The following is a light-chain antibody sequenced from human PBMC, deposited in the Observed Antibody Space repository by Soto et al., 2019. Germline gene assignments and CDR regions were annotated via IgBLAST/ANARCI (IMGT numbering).Light chain of an antibody. CDR2: ATT. V-gene: IGLV2-23*01. CDR3: CSHVNDCTHWI. Sequence: QSVLTQPASVSGSPGQSITISCTGGSGDIGGHNLVSWYQQYLGKAPKVIIYATTKRPSGVSDRFSGSKSGSVASLTISGLQADDEANYYCCSHVNDCTHWIFGGGTKVTVL. J-gene: IGLJ3*02. CDR1: SGDIGGHNL.